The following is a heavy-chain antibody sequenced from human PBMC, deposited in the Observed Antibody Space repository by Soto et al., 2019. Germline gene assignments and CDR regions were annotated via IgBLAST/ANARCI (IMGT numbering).Heavy chain of an antibody. J-gene: IGHJ6*02. V-gene: IGHV3-30*03. CDR2: ISYDGREK. CDR3: ARSRDEYFFYGMDV. D-gene: IGHD3-10*01. Sequence: QVRLVESGGGVVQPRRPLRLSCEASGFSFGDHGMHWVRQAPGRGLEGVAAISYDGREKFYIDSVEGRFTISRDNSKNTLYLQMNSLRLEDTALYFCARSRDEYFFYGMDVWGQGTTVIVS. CDR1: GFSFGDHG.